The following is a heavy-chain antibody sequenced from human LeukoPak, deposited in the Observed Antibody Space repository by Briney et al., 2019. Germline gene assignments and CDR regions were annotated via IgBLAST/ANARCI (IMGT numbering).Heavy chain of an antibody. CDR3: ARGSTHYYGSGSQSDY. V-gene: IGHV4-59*12. CDR1: GGSISSYY. J-gene: IGHJ4*02. CDR2: IHSSGST. Sequence: SETLSLTCTVSGGSISSYYWNWIRQPPGKELEWIGYIHSSGSTNYNPSLKSRVTILADTSKNQFSLKLSSVTAADTAVYYCARGSTHYYGSGSQSDYWGQGTLVTVSS. D-gene: IGHD3-10*01.